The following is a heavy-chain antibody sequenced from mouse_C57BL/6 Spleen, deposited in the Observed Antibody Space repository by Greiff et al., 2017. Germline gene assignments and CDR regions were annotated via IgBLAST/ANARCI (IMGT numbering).Heavy chain of an antibody. CDR1: GFSFTSYG. D-gene: IGHD2-4*01. CDR2: IWRGGNT. V-gene: IGHV2-5*01. J-gene: IGHJ3*01. CDR3: ANSYYYDDGAWFAY. Sequence: VQLQQSGPGLVQPSQSLSINCTVSGFSFTSYGVKWVRQSPGKGLEWLGVIWRGGNTGYNAAFMSRLSITKDNSKSKVFFKMNSLQADETAIYYCANSYYYDDGAWFAYWGQGTLVTVSA.